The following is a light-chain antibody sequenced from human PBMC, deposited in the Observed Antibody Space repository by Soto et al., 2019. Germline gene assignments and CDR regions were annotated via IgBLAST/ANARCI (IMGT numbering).Light chain of an antibody. CDR2: WAS. CDR1: QSVLYSSNNKNY. J-gene: IGKJ1*01. CDR3: QQYYSTPWT. Sequence: DIVMTQSPDSLAVSLGERATINCKSSQSVLYSSNNKNYLAWYQQKPGQPPKLLIYWASTRESGVPDRFSGSGSGTDLPLTIGSLQAEDVAVYYCQQYYSTPWTFGQGTKVEIK. V-gene: IGKV4-1*01.